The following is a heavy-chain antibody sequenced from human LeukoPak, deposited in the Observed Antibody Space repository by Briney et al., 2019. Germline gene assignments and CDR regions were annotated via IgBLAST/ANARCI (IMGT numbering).Heavy chain of an antibody. CDR1: GFTFSNFW. Sequence: GGSLRLSCTASGFTFSNFWMGWVRQAPGKGLEWVANIKQDETEKFYLGSVKGRFTISRDNAKNSLYLQMNSLRVEDTALYYCVKLGSNSPGHWYKLFEQWGQGTLVTVSS. D-gene: IGHD2-2*01. V-gene: IGHV3-7*03. J-gene: IGHJ4*02. CDR2: IKQDETEK. CDR3: VKLGSNSPGHWYKLFEQ.